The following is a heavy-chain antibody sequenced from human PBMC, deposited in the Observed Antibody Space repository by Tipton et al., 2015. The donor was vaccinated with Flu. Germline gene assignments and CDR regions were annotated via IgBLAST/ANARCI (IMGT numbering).Heavy chain of an antibody. V-gene: IGHV3-21*01. J-gene: IGHJ5*02. CDR1: AFTFRTYS. Sequence: SLRLSCTASAFTFRTYSMNWVRQAPGKGLEWVSSLSSYSDYIYYADSVEGRFTVSRDNAKNSLYLQMNSLRDEDTGVYYCARDGGSYSRWFDPWGQGTLVIVSS. CDR3: ARDGGSYSRWFDP. CDR2: LSSYSDYI. D-gene: IGHD1-26*01.